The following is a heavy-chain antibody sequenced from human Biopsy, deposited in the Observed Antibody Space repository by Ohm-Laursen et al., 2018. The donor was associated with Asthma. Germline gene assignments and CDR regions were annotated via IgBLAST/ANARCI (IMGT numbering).Heavy chain of an antibody. J-gene: IGHJ6*02. D-gene: IGHD3-3*01. Sequence: TLSLTCDVYPGSFSGFFWTRIRQSPGKGLEWIGESDHRGNTNTNATLKSQVTISKAKSANEFSLKMKSVTAADTAIYYCARGPEWSGLDIWGQGTTVTVSS. V-gene: IGHV4-34*01. CDR1: PGSFSGFF. CDR3: ARGPEWSGLDI. CDR2: SDHRGNT.